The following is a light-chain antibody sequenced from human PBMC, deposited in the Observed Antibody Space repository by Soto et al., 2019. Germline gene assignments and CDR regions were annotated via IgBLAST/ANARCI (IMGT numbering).Light chain of an antibody. J-gene: IGKJ1*01. CDR1: QTVTGW. CDR3: QQYNTYSRT. CDR2: KAS. Sequence: DVQVTQSPSTLSASVGDRATITCRAGQTVTGWLAWYQHKPGKAPKLLIYKASSLESGVPSRFSVSGSWAEFTLTISSLQPDDFATYYCQQYNTYSRTFGQGTKVDIK. V-gene: IGKV1-5*03.